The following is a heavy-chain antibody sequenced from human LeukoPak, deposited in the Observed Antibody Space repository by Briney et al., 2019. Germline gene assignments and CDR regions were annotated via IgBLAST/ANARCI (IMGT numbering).Heavy chain of an antibody. D-gene: IGHD6-13*01. CDR2: IDPNSGGT. CDR3: ARTGQLVLSTKNIPFDY. CDR1: GYTFTGYY. J-gene: IGHJ4*02. V-gene: IGHV1-2*02. Sequence: ASVKVSCKASGYTFTGYYMHWVRQAPGQGLEWMGWIDPNSGGTNYAQKFQGRVTMTRDTSISTAYMELSSLRSEDTAVYYCARTGQLVLSTKNIPFDYWGQGTLVTVSS.